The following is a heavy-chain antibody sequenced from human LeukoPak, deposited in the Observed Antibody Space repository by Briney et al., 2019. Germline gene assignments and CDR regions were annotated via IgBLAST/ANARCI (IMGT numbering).Heavy chain of an antibody. CDR3: ARDGRKWLNGFDP. V-gene: IGHV1-69*06. CDR2: IIPIFGTA. CDR1: GYTFTSYG. J-gene: IGHJ5*02. Sequence: ASVKVSCKASGYTFTSYGISWVRQAPGQGLEWMGGIIPIFGTANYAQKFQGRVTFTAEKSTSTAYMELSSLRSEDAAVYYCARDGRKWLNGFDPWGQGTPVTVSS. D-gene: IGHD5-12*01.